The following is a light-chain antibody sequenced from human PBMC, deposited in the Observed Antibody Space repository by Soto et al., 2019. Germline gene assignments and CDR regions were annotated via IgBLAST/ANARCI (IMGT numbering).Light chain of an antibody. CDR3: CSYAGSSTYV. J-gene: IGLJ1*01. CDR2: EGS. V-gene: IGLV2-23*01. CDR1: SSDVGSYNL. Sequence: QSLLTQPASGSGSPGQSITISCTGTSSDVGSYNLVSWYQQHPGKAPKLMIYEGSKRPSGVSNRFSGSKSGNTASLTISGLQAEDEADYYCCSYAGSSTYVFGTGTKVTVL.